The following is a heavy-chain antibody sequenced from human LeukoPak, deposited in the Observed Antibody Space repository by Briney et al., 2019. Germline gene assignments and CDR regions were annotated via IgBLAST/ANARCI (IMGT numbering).Heavy chain of an antibody. V-gene: IGHV3-21*01. D-gene: IGHD6-19*01. CDR2: ISSSSSYI. Sequence: GGSLRLSCAASGFTFSSYSMNWVRQAPGKGLEWVSSISSSSSYIYYADSVKGRFTISRDNVKNSLYLQMNSLRAEDTAVYYCARPGIAVAGSFDYWGQGTPVTVSS. CDR3: ARPGIAVAGSFDY. J-gene: IGHJ4*02. CDR1: GFTFSSYS.